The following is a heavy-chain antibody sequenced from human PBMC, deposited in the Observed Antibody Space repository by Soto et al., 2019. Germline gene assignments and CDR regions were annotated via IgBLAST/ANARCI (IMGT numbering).Heavy chain of an antibody. D-gene: IGHD6-13*01. V-gene: IGHV1-18*01. CDR1: GYTFTSYG. Sequence: ASVKVSCKASGYTFTSYGISWVRQAPGQGLEWMGWISAYNGNTNYAQKLQGRVTMTTDTSTSTAYMELRSLRSDDTAVYYCARAGWGQQLAPTHDWGQGTLVTVAS. J-gene: IGHJ4*02. CDR2: ISAYNGNT. CDR3: ARAGWGQQLAPTHD.